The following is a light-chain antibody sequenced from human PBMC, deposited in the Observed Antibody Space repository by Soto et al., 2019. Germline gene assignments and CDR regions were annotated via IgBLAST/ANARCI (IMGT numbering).Light chain of an antibody. CDR3: ATWDDSLNGWV. Sequence: QSVLTQPPSASGTPEQRVTISCSGSTSNIGSNTVSWYQQLPGTAPKLLIYSNNQRPSGVPDRFSGSKSGTSASLAISGLQSEDEADYYCATWDDSLNGWVFGGGTKLTVL. V-gene: IGLV1-44*01. CDR1: TSNIGSNT. CDR2: SNN. J-gene: IGLJ3*02.